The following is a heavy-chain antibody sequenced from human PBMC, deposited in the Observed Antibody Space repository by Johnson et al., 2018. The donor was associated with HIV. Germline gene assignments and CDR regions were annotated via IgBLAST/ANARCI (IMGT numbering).Heavy chain of an antibody. J-gene: IGHJ3*02. CDR2: ISYDGSNK. Sequence: QMQLVESGGGVVQPGRSLRLSCAASGFTFSSYAMHWVRQAPGKGLEWVAVISYDGSNKYYADSVKGRFTISRDNAKNSLYLQMSSLRTEDTALYYCASGVVTLSFDIWGQGTMVTVSS. V-gene: IGHV3-30*04. CDR3: ASGVVTLSFDI. D-gene: IGHD3-3*01. CDR1: GFTFSSYA.